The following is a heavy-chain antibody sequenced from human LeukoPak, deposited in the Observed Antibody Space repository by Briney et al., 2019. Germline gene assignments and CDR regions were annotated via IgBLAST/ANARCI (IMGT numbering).Heavy chain of an antibody. J-gene: IGHJ5*02. Sequence: SETLSLTCTDSGGSISSYYWSWIRQPPGKGLEWIGYIYYSGSTNYNPSLKSRVTISVDTSKNQFSLKLSSVTAADTAVYYCARNDYYYYDSSGHTLSTFDPWGQEPWSPSPQ. D-gene: IGHD3-22*01. CDR2: IYYSGST. CDR1: GGSISSYY. V-gene: IGHV4-59*01. CDR3: ARNDYYYYDSSGHTLSTFDP.